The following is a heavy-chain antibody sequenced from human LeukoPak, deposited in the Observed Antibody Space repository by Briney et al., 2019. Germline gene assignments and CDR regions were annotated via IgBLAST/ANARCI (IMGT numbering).Heavy chain of an antibody. J-gene: IGHJ4*02. V-gene: IGHV4-4*02. CDR3: ASLISRRLTDY. CDR1: GGSISSSNW. CDR2: IYHSGST. Sequence: SETLSLTCTVSGGSISSSNWWSWVRQPPGKGLEWIGEIYHSGSTNYNPSLKSRVTISVDKSKNQFSLKLSSVTAADTAVYYCASLISRRLTDYWGQGTLVTVSS. D-gene: IGHD3-16*01.